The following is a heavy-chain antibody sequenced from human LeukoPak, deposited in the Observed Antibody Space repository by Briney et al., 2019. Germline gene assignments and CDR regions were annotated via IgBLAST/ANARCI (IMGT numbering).Heavy chain of an antibody. J-gene: IGHJ4*02. CDR1: GFTFSSSA. CDR3: AKDIQSSY. Sequence: GGSLRLSCAASGFTFSSSAMTWVRQAPGKGLEWVSLIGGSGGSTYYADSVKGRFTISRDNSKNTLYLQMNSLRAEDTAVYHRAKDIQSSYWGQGTLVTVSS. V-gene: IGHV3-23*01. CDR2: IGGSGGST. D-gene: IGHD2-21*01.